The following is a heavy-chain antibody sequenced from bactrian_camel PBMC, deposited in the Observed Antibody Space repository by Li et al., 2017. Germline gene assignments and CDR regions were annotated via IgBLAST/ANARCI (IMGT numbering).Heavy chain of an antibody. V-gene: IGHV3S10*01. Sequence: VQLVESGGGSVQSGGSLRLSCAASGFTFSFSNYAMSWFRQAPGNECERVSALYSDGTPNYADSVKGRFTISRDNAKNTVYLQMNSLKPEDTAVYYCAAEDGGVVITTCPSGEFGYWGQGTQVTVS. CDR1: GFTFSFSNYA. D-gene: IGHD2*01. CDR3: AAEDGGVVITTCPSGEFGY. CDR2: LYSDGTP. J-gene: IGHJ6*01.